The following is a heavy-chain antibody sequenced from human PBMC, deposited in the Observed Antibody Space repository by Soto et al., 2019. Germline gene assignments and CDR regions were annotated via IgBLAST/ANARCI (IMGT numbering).Heavy chain of an antibody. CDR1: GFTFSSYG. CDR3: AREGSSYGISCYYYDY. V-gene: IGHV3-33*01. CDR2: IWHDGSNK. D-gene: IGHD3-22*01. J-gene: IGHJ4*02. Sequence: QVQLVESGGGVVQPGRSLRLSCAASGFTFSSYGMHWVRQAPGKGLEWVAVIWHDGSNKYYADSVKGRFTISRDNSKNTLHLQMNILKDEDMAVYYYAREGSSYGISCYYYDYWGQGTLVTVSS.